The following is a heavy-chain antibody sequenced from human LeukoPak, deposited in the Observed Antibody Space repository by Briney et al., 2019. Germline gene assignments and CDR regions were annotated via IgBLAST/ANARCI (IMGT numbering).Heavy chain of an antibody. CDR1: GFTLRRYS. CDR3: TKGQLWASGRAFDI. CDR2: VREGGRSQ. D-gene: IGHD3-16*01. V-gene: IGHV3-30*02. Sequence: PGGSVRLLCGAWGFTLRRYSKKGVGEARGRGGEGGAFVREGGRSQNYGAPVKGLFTTSSDNSKNTLYLPMNNLSPEDTAVYYCTKGQLWASGRAFDIWGQGTMVTVSS. J-gene: IGHJ3*02.